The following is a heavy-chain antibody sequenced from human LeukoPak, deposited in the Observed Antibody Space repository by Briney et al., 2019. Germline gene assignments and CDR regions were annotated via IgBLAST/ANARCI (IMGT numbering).Heavy chain of an antibody. CDR1: GGSISSYY. CDR3: ARETRIVGATAVDYYYYGMDV. CDR2: IYYSGST. V-gene: IGHV4-59*01. Sequence: SETLSLTCTVSGGSISSYYWSWIRQPPGKGLEWIGYIYYSGSTNYNPSLKSRVTISVDTSKNQFSLKLSSVTAADMAVYYCARETRIVGATAVDYYYYGMDVWGQGTTVTVSS. J-gene: IGHJ6*02. D-gene: IGHD1-26*01.